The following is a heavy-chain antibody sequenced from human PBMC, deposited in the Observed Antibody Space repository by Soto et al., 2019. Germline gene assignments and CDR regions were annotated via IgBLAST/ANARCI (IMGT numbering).Heavy chain of an antibody. D-gene: IGHD3-10*01. CDR3: ARTPGLDAFDI. J-gene: IGHJ3*02. V-gene: IGHV3-33*01. Sequence: VGSLTLSCAMSGFSFSSYGMHWGPQAPGKGLEWVAVVWYDGTNKLYADSVKGRFDISRDNSKNTLYLQMNSLRVEDTAIYYCARTPGLDAFDIWGQGTEVTVSS. CDR2: VWYDGTNK. CDR1: GFSFSSYG.